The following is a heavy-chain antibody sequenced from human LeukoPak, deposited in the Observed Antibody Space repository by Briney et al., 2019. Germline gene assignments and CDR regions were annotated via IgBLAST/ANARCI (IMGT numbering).Heavy chain of an antibody. CDR1: GFTLSVYY. CDR3: ARKLGGSQCGGDCFFDH. CDR2: ISSTGSYT. V-gene: IGHV3-11*03. J-gene: IGHJ4*02. Sequence: PGGSLRLSCEASGFTLSVYYMSWFRQAPGKGLEWIGYISSTGSYTTYADSVRGRFTISRDNAKSLLFLQMNNLRAEDTAVYYCARKLGGSQCGGDCFFDHWGQGTLVAASS. D-gene: IGHD2-21*02.